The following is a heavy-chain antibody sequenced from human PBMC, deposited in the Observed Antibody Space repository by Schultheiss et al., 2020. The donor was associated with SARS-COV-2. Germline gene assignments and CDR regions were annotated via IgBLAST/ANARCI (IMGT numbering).Heavy chain of an antibody. CDR1: GFTFSSYG. J-gene: IGHJ4*02. V-gene: IGHV3-30*18. D-gene: IGHD3-3*01. Sequence: GGSLRLSCAASGFTFSSYGMHWVRQAPGKGLEWVAVISYDGSNKYYADSVKGRFTISRDNSKNSLYLQMNSLRAEDTALYYCAKDSEGYYSSRWGGFDYWGQGSLVTVSS. CDR2: ISYDGSNK. CDR3: AKDSEGYYSSRWGGFDY.